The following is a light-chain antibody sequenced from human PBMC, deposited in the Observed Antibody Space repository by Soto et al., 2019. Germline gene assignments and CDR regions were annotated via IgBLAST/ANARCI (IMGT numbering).Light chain of an antibody. J-gene: IGLJ3*02. Sequence: QSALTQPPSVSGSPGQSVTISCTGTSSDVGSYDRVSWYQQPPGTAPQLLIYEVNNRPSGVPDRFPGSKSGNTASLTISGLQAEDEADYYCSSYTNTYALVFGGGTKLTVL. V-gene: IGLV2-18*02. CDR1: SSDVGSYDR. CDR3: SSYTNTYALV. CDR2: EVN.